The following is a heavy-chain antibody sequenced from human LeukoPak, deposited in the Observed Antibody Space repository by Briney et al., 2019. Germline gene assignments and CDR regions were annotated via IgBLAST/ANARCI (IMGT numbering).Heavy chain of an antibody. CDR1: GGTFNSYA. CDR2: IMPLFGTA. Sequence: SVKVSCKASGGTFNSYAIGWVRQAPGQGLEWMGGIMPLFGTANYAQEVQGRVTFTTDESASTAYMEVSSLRSEDTAVYYCASGSLGDGYGVGDYYQYMDVWGKGTTVTVSS. J-gene: IGHJ6*03. V-gene: IGHV1-69*05. CDR3: ASGSLGDGYGVGDYYQYMDV. D-gene: IGHD5-24*01.